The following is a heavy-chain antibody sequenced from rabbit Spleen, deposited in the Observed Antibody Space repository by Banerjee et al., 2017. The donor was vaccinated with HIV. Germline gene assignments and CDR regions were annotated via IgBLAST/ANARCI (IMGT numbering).Heavy chain of an antibody. CDR1: GVSFSGNSY. D-gene: IGHD4-1*01. CDR3: ARDLDGVIGWNFNL. J-gene: IGHJ4*01. CDR2: IYGGVIGST. Sequence: QSLEESGGDLVKPGASLTLTCIASGVSFSGNSYMCWVRQAPGKGLECIACIYGGVIGSTYYATWAKGRFTISKTSSTTVTLQMTSLTAADTATYFCARDLDGVIGWNFNLWGPGTLVTVS. V-gene: IGHV1S40*01.